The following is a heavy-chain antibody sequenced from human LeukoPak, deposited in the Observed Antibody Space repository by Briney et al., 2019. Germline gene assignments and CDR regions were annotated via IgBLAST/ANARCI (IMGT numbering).Heavy chain of an antibody. J-gene: IGHJ4*02. Sequence: SETLSLTCTVTADSITMYYWTWIRQPPGKGLEWIRYNHYSGSTNYNPSLKSRVTISVDTSKNQFSLKLSPVIAADTAVYYCARVGVDYTGNVIKYYFDSWGQGTLVTVSS. CDR2: NHYSGST. CDR1: ADSITMYY. V-gene: IGHV4-59*01. CDR3: ARVGVDYTGNVIKYYFDS. D-gene: IGHD4-23*01.